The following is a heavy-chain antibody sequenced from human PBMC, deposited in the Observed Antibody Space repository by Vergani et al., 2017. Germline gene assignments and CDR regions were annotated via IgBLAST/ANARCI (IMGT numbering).Heavy chain of an antibody. CDR1: GFTFSSYW. D-gene: IGHD2-21*02. CDR3: TRTVGLRWDY. J-gene: IGHJ4*02. V-gene: IGHV3-49*04. Sequence: EVQLVESGGGLVQPGGSLRLSCAASGFTFSSYWMSWVRQAPGKGLEWVGFIRSKAYGGTTEYAASVKGRFTISRDDSKSIAYLQMNSLKTEDTAVYYCTRTVGLRWDYWGQGTLVTVSS. CDR2: IRSKAYGGTT.